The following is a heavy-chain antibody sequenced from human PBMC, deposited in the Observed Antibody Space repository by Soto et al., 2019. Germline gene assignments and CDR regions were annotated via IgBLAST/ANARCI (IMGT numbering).Heavy chain of an antibody. J-gene: IGHJ5*02. D-gene: IGHD2-15*01. CDR3: ARDGCSGSNCLTWFAP. V-gene: IGHV3-48*02. CDR2: ISSSSTTK. Sequence: EVQLVESGGGLVQPGGSLRLSCAASGFTFSSYSMNWVRQAPGKGLEWVSYISSSSTTKYYADSVKGRFTISRDNAKNSLYLQMNSLRDEATAVYYCARDGCSGSNCLTWFAPWGQGTLGTVFS. CDR1: GFTFSSYS.